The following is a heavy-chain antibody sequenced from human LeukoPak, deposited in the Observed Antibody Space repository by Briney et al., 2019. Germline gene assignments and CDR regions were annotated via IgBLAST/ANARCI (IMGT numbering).Heavy chain of an antibody. Sequence: GGSLRLSCAASGFTFSSYAMSWVRQAPGKGLEWVSAISGSGGSTYYADSVKGRLTISRDNSKNTLYLQMNSLRAEDTAVYYCAKDLVLRYFDWLLGYYFDYWGQGTLVTVSS. CDR2: ISGSGGST. CDR1: GFTFSSYA. V-gene: IGHV3-23*01. J-gene: IGHJ4*02. D-gene: IGHD3-9*01. CDR3: AKDLVLRYFDWLLGYYFDY.